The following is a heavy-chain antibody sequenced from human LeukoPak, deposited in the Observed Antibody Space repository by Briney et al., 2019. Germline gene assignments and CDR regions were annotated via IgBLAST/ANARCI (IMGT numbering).Heavy chain of an antibody. CDR1: GGSISSYY. CDR3: AREGSTYYDFWSGYYSDNWFDP. D-gene: IGHD3-3*01. Sequence: SETLSLTCTVSGGSISSYYWSWIRQPARKELEWIGRIYTSGSTNYNPSLQSRVTMSVDTSKNQFSLKLSSVTAADTAVYYCAREGSTYYDFWSGYYSDNWFDPWGQGTLVTVSS. CDR2: IYTSGST. V-gene: IGHV4-4*07. J-gene: IGHJ5*02.